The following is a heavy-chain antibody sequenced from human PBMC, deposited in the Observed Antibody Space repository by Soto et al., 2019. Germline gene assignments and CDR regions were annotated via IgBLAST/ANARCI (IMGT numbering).Heavy chain of an antibody. V-gene: IGHV3-48*02. Sequence: GGSLRLSCAASGFTFSNYSMNWVRQAPGKGLEWLSYISNSSSSKYYADSVKGRFTISRDNSKNSLYLQMNSLRDDDTAVYYCPRERDAFSSKDVCSRPYFDSW. CDR2: ISNSSSSK. J-gene: IGHJ4*01. CDR1: GFTFSNYS. CDR3: PRERDAFSSKDVCSRPYFDS. D-gene: IGHD2-8*01.